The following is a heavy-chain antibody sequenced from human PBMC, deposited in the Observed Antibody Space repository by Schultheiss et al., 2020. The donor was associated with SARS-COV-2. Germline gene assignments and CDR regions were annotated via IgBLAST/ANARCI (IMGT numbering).Heavy chain of an antibody. J-gene: IGHJ6*02. CDR2: IYYSGST. CDR1: GGSISSYY. Sequence: SQTLSLTCTVSGGSISSYYWGWIRQPPGKGLEWIGYIYYSGSTYYNPSLKSLVTISVDTSKNQFSLKLSSVTAADTAVYYCARDVKDGSSWYSETGVYYYYGMDVWGQGTTVTVSS. CDR3: ARDVKDGSSWYSETGVYYYYGMDV. D-gene: IGHD6-13*01. V-gene: IGHV4-59*06.